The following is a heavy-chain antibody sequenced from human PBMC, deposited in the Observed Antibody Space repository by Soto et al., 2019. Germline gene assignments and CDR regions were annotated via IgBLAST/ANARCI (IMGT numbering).Heavy chain of an antibody. D-gene: IGHD6-19*01. CDR3: AVSIEVAGYKFDH. V-gene: IGHV4-4*02. Sequence: QVQLQDSGPGLVKPSGTLSLTCGVSGGSISTSNWWAWVRQPPGKGLQWNGEISHSVRPNYYPSLLSRATISVDKSKHPFSLKLTSVTAAVAVVYSCAVSIEVAGYKFDHWGQGNRVTVSS. CDR2: ISHSVRP. J-gene: IGHJ4*02. CDR1: GGSISTSNW.